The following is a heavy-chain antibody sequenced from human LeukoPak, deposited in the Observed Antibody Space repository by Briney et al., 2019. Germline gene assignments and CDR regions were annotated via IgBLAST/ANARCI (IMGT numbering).Heavy chain of an antibody. Sequence: PGRSLRLSSAASGFTFSSYGMHWVRQAPGKGLEWVAVISYDGSNKYYADSVKGRFTISRDNSKNTLYLQMNSLRAEDTAVYYCARGPYYYDSSGYYYGAFDIWGQGTMVTVSS. CDR1: GFTFSSYG. V-gene: IGHV3-30*03. J-gene: IGHJ3*02. CDR2: ISYDGSNK. CDR3: ARGPYYYDSSGYYYGAFDI. D-gene: IGHD3-22*01.